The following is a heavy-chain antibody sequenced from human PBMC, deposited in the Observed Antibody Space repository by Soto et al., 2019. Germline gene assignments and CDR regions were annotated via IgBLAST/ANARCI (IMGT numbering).Heavy chain of an antibody. CDR1: GFSISNYD. J-gene: IGHJ4*02. CDR3: AREASWRAEFDY. V-gene: IGHV4-59*12. Sequence: PSDTLSLTSAVSGFSISNYDWIWFRQHPGKGLEWIGYIYYSGSTRYNPSLKSRATISVDTYKNQFSLKLSSVTAADTAVYYCAREASWRAEFDYWGQGTLVTVSS. D-gene: IGHD6-13*01. CDR2: IYYSGST.